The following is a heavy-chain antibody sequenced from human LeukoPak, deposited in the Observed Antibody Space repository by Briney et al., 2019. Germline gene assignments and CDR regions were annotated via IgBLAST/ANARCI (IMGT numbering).Heavy chain of an antibody. CDR2: ISWNGGST. Sequence: PGGSLRLSCAASGFTFDDYGMSWVRQAPGKGLEWVSGISWNGGSTGYADSVKGRFTISRDNAKNSLYLQMNSLRAEDTALYYCARGLFLVGARAAILNFDYWGQGTLVTVSS. CDR3: ARGLFLVGARAAILNFDY. D-gene: IGHD1-26*01. V-gene: IGHV3-20*04. J-gene: IGHJ4*02. CDR1: GFTFDDYG.